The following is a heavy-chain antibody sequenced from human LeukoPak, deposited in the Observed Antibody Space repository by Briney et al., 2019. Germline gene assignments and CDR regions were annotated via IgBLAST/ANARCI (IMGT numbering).Heavy chain of an antibody. Sequence: GGSLRLSCAASGFSFSDYYLRWIRQAPGKGLEWVAVISYDGSNKYYADSVKGRFTISRDNSKNTLYLQMNSLRAEDTAVYYCANIMSSGYYPQDYWGQGTLVTVSS. CDR3: ANIMSSGYYPQDY. D-gene: IGHD3-22*01. CDR2: ISYDGSNK. CDR1: GFSFSDYY. V-gene: IGHV3-30*18. J-gene: IGHJ4*02.